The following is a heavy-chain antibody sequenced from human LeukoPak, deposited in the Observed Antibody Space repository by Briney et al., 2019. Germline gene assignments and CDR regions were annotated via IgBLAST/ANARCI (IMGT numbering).Heavy chain of an antibody. D-gene: IGHD3-10*01. Sequence: ASVKVSCKVSGYTLTELSMHWVRQAPGKGLEWMGGFDPEDGETIYAQKFQGRVTMTEDTSTDTAYMELSSLRSEDTAVYYCARAVESAMVRGVIIRGWFDPWGQGTLVTVSS. CDR3: ARAVESAMVRGVIIRGWFDP. J-gene: IGHJ5*02. V-gene: IGHV1-24*01. CDR2: FDPEDGET. CDR1: GYTLTELS.